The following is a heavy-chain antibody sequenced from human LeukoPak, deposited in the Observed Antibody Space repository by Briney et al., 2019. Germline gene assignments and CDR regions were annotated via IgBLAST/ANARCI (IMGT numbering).Heavy chain of an antibody. J-gene: IGHJ5*02. D-gene: IGHD6-13*01. CDR3: AKGDSSSWYNWFDP. CDR1: GFTFSSYG. V-gene: IGHV3-30*18. CDR2: ISYDGGNK. Sequence: PGGSLRLSCAASGFTFSSYGMHWVRQAPGKGLEWVAVISYDGGNKYYADSVKGRFTISRDNSKNTLYLQMNSLRAEDTAVYYCAKGDSSSWYNWFDPWGQGTLVTVSS.